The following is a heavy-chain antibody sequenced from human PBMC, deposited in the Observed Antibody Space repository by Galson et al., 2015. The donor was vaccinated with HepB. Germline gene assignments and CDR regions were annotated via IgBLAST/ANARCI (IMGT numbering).Heavy chain of an antibody. CDR3: ARTKGLWFGESYGMDV. V-gene: IGHV1-3*01. J-gene: IGHJ6*02. Sequence: SVKVSCKASGYTFTSYAMHWVRQAPGQRLEWMGWINAGNGNTKYSQKFQGRVTITRDTSASTAYMELSSLRSEDTAVYYCARTKGLWFGESYGMDVGGQGTTVTVS. CDR1: GYTFTSYA. CDR2: INAGNGNT. D-gene: IGHD3-10*01.